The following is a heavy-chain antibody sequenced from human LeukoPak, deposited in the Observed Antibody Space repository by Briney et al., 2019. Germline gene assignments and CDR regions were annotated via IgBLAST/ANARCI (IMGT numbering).Heavy chain of an antibody. Sequence: SETLSLTCTVSGGSISSGLYYWGWIRQPPGKGLEWIANIYYSGSTYYNPSLGSRVILSVDSSMNQFSLKLTSVTAADTAVYYCARGPQRGSSQNVYFDPWGQGTLVTVSS. CDR3: ARGPQRGSSQNVYFDP. CDR2: IYYSGST. J-gene: IGHJ5*02. V-gene: IGHV4-39*07. CDR1: GGSISSGLYY. D-gene: IGHD1-26*01.